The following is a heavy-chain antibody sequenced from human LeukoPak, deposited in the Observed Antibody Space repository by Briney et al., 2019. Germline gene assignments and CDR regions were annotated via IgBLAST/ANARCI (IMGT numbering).Heavy chain of an antibody. J-gene: IGHJ3*02. D-gene: IGHD6-13*01. CDR1: GYTFIGYY. V-gene: IGHV1-2*02. CDR3: ARPRSSWYMDAFDI. CDR2: INPNSGGR. Sequence: ASVKVSCKAVGYTFIGYYMHWVRQAPGQGLEWMGWINPNSGGRNYAQKFQGRGTMTRDSSISTAYMELSSLRSDDTAVYYCARPRSSWYMDAFDIWGQGTVVTVSS.